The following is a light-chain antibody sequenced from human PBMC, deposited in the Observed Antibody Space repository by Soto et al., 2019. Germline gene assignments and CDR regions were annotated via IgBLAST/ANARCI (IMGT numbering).Light chain of an antibody. V-gene: IGLV2-14*01. CDR1: SSDVGGYNY. J-gene: IGLJ2*01. Sequence: SALTQPASVSGSPGQSITISCTGTSSDVGGYNYVSWYQQHPGKGPKLMIYEVSNRPSGVSNRFSGSKSGNTASLSIAGLQHEDEADYYSSSYTSSSTPGVVGGGIKLTV. CDR2: EVS. CDR3: SSYTSSSTPGV.